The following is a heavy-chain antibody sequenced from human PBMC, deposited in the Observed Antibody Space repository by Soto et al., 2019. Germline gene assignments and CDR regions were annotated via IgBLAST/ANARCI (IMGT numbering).Heavy chain of an antibody. Sequence: GSLRLSCAASGFTFSGYAMNWVRQAPGKGLEWVSAISGSGAGTYYADSVTGRFTISRDNSKNTLFLQMSSLTAEDTAVYYCAKADIGYCTNGVCYDLGPMDVWGKGTTVTVSS. CDR1: GFTFSGYA. CDR2: ISGSGAGT. D-gene: IGHD2-8*01. V-gene: IGHV3-23*01. CDR3: AKADIGYCTNGVCYDLGPMDV. J-gene: IGHJ6*03.